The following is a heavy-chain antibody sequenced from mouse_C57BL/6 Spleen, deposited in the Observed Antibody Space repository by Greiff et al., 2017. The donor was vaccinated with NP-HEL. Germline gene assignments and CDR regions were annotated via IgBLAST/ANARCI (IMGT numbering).Heavy chain of an antibody. D-gene: IGHD2-4*01. CDR2: IDPSDSET. CDR3: ARAYYDYDTAWFAY. J-gene: IGHJ3*01. Sequence: QVQLQQPGAELVKPGASVKMSCKASGYTFTSYWMHWVKQRPIQGLEWIGNIDPSDSETHYNQKFKDKATLTVDKSSSTAYMQLSSLTSEDSAVYYCARAYYDYDTAWFAYWGQGTLVTVSA. CDR1: GYTFTSYW. V-gene: IGHV1-52*01.